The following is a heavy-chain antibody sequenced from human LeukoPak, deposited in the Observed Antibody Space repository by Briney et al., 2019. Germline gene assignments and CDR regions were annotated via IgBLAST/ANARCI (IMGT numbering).Heavy chain of an antibody. V-gene: IGHV4-39*01. CDR1: GGSISIISSSTSY. Sequence: SEPLSLTCTVSGGSISIISSSTSYWGWIRQAPGKGLEWIGSLYYGENSHYNPSLKSRATLSVDTSNNQFSLKLTSVTAADAAVYFCARQLPTAAADTRGYFDYWGQGTVVTVSS. D-gene: IGHD6-25*01. CDR3: ARQLPTAAADTRGYFDY. J-gene: IGHJ4*02. CDR2: LYYGENS.